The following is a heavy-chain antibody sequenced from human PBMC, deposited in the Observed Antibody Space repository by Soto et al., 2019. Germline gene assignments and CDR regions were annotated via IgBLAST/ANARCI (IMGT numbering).Heavy chain of an antibody. CDR1: GFTFSNYA. Sequence: GGFLRLSCAASGFTFSNYAMSWVRQAPGKGLEWVSGISTGGGKTYYADSVKGRFTISRDNSKNTLYLQMISLRAEDTAVYYCATRAYYDSSGYYEYYFDYWGQGTLVTVSS. CDR2: ISTGGGKT. J-gene: IGHJ4*02. CDR3: ATRAYYDSSGYYEYYFDY. V-gene: IGHV3-23*01. D-gene: IGHD3-22*01.